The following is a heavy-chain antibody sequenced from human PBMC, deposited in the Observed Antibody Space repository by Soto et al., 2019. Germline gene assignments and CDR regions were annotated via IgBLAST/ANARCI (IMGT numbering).Heavy chain of an antibody. D-gene: IGHD1-26*01. CDR3: ARVIELYVGPTWDLIDY. Sequence: QVQLVQSGAEVKKPGASVKVSCKTSGYTFHNYGINWVRQAPGQGLEWMGWISANNGNRNYAQKFQGRVTLTIDRSTTTAYMELRSLASDDTAVYYCARVIELYVGPTWDLIDYWGQGTLVTVSS. V-gene: IGHV1-18*01. CDR2: ISANNGNR. J-gene: IGHJ4*02. CDR1: GYTFHNYG.